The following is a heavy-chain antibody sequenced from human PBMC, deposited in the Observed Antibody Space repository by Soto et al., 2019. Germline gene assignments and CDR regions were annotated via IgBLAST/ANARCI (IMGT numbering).Heavy chain of an antibody. CDR1: GFPVSYGYY. Sequence: SETLSLTCGVSGFPVSYGYYWGWIRQPPGKGLEWLGSIYPSGKTYYNPSLKSRLTLSMDTSKNEFSVRLRSVTAADTAVYSRERLYRSTVSCYHDYWGPGVQVTVSS. CDR3: ERLYRSTVSCYHDY. D-gene: IGHD3-10*01. J-gene: IGHJ4*02. V-gene: IGHV4-38-2*01. CDR2: IYPSGKT.